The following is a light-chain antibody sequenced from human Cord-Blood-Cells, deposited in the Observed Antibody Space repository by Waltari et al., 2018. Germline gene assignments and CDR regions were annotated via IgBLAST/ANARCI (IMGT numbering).Light chain of an antibody. V-gene: IGKV3-20*01. CDR2: GAS. Sequence: EIVLTQSPGTLSLSPGERATRSCRASQSVSSSYLAWYQQKPGQPPRVLIYGASSRATGIPDRFSGSGSGTDFTLTISRLEPEDFAVYYCQQYGSSPHSFGQGTKLEIK. CDR1: QSVSSSY. CDR3: QQYGSSPHS. J-gene: IGKJ2*03.